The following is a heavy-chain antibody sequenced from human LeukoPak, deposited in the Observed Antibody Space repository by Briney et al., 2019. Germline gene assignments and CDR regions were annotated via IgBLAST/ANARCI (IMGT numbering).Heavy chain of an antibody. J-gene: IGHJ4*02. D-gene: IGHD6-13*01. CDR2: IYTSGST. CDR3: ARGGSSWQSFDY. V-gene: IGHV4-4*07. CDR1: GGSISSYY. Sequence: SETLSLTRTVSGGSISSYYWSWIRQGAGKGLQWIGRIYTSGSTDYNPSLKTRLTMSVDTSKNQFSLKLSSVTAADTAVYYCARGGSSWQSFDYWGQGTLVTVSS.